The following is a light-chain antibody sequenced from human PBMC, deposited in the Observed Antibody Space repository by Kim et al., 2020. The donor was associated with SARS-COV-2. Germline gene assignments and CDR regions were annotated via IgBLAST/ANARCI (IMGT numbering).Light chain of an antibody. CDR1: QSISSEF. V-gene: IGKV3-20*01. J-gene: IGKJ2*01. CDR3: QQYTTSPPAYT. CDR2: GAS. Sequence: EIVLTQSPGTLSLSPGERVTLSCRASQSISSEFLAWYQQISGQPPRLLIFGASNRAAGIPDRFSGGGSGTDFTLTITRLEPADSGVYYCQQYTTSPPAYTFGQGTKLEI.